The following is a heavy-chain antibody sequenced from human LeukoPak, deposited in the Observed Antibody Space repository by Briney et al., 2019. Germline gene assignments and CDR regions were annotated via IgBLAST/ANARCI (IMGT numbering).Heavy chain of an antibody. CDR3: AREVAGGHFDY. Sequence: ASVKVSCKASGYTFTSYGISWVRQAPGQGLEWMGWISAYNGNTNYAQKLQGRVTMTTDTSTSTGYMELRSLRSDDTAVYYCAREVAGGHFDYWGQGTLVTVSS. D-gene: IGHD2-15*01. CDR2: ISAYNGNT. V-gene: IGHV1-18*01. J-gene: IGHJ4*02. CDR1: GYTFTSYG.